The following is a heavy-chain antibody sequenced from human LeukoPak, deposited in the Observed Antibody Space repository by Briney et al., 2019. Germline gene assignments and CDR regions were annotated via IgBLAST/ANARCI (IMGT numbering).Heavy chain of an antibody. Sequence: ASVKVSCKASGYTFTSYDINWVRQATGQGLEWMGWMNPNGGNTGYAQKFQGRVTMTRNTSISTAYMELSSLRSEDTAVYYCARGELDPHGEGPSRTDYWGQGTLVTVSS. CDR1: GYTFTSYD. CDR3: ARGELDPHGEGPSRTDY. CDR2: MNPNGGNT. D-gene: IGHD3-10*01. V-gene: IGHV1-8*01. J-gene: IGHJ4*02.